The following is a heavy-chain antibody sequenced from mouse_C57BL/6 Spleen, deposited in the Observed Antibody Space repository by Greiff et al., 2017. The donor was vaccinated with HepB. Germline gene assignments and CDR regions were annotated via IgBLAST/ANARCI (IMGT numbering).Heavy chain of an antibody. CDR2: IDPNSGGT. CDR1: GYTFTSYW. V-gene: IGHV1-72*01. Sequence: QVQLKQPGAELVKPGASVKLSCKASGYTFTSYWMHWVKQRPGRGLEWIGRIDPNSGGTKYNEKFKSKATLTVDKPSSTAYTQLSSLTSEDSAVYFCAREDYGSSFDYWGQGTTLTVSS. CDR3: AREDYGSSFDY. J-gene: IGHJ2*01. D-gene: IGHD1-1*01.